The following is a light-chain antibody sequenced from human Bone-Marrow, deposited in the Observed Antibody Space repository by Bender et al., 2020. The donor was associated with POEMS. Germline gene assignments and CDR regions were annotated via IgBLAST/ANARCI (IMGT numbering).Light chain of an antibody. V-gene: IGLV3-21*01. CDR2: GDS. CDR1: NIGSKS. J-gene: IGLJ2*01. CDR3: QSWGSNTAV. Sequence: SYVLTQPPSVSVAPGKTATITCGGNNIGSKSVHWYQQKPGQAPVMVVFGDSDRPSGIPERFSGSTSGNTASLTISGTQTMDEADYYCQSWGSNTAVFGGGTKLTVL.